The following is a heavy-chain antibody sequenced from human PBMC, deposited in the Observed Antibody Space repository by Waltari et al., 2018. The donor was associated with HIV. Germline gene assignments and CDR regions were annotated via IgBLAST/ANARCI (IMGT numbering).Heavy chain of an antibody. CDR3: ARIRTIVVAGPAYYFDY. D-gene: IGHD3-22*01. J-gene: IGHJ4*02. CDR2: IDWNDDK. V-gene: IGHV2-70*15. CDR1: GFSLRTSGMC. Sequence: QVTLRESGPALVKPTQTLTLTCTFSGFSLRTSGMCVGWIRQPPGKALEWLARIDWNDDKYFSTSLKTRLTTSKDTSKNQVFLTMTNMDPLDTATYYCARIRTIVVAGPAYYFDYWGQGTLVTVSS.